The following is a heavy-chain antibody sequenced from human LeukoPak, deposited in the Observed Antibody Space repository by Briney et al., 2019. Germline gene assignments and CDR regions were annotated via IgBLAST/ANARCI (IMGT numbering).Heavy chain of an antibody. CDR2: IYYSGST. J-gene: IGHJ4*02. CDR1: GGSISSYY. V-gene: IGHV4-59*01. D-gene: IGHD3-22*01. Sequence: PSETLSLTCTVSGGSISSYYWSWIRQPPGKGLEWIGYIYYSGSTNYNPSLKSRVTISVDTSKNQFSLKLSSVTAADTAVYYCARSAGYYYDSSAYRYHFDYWGQGTLVTVSS. CDR3: ARSAGYYYDSSAYRYHFDY.